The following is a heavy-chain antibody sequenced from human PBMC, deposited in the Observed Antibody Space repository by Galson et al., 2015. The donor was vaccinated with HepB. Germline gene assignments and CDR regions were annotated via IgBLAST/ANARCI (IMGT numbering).Heavy chain of an antibody. CDR3: ARAAPAATLGAFDI. CDR1: GYTFTSYG. Sequence: SVKVSCKASGYTFTSYGISWVRQAPGQGLEWMGWISAYNGNTNYAQKLQGRVTMTTDTSTSTAYMELRSLRSDDTAVYYCARAAPAATLGAFDIWGQGTVVTVSS. D-gene: IGHD2-2*01. CDR2: ISAYNGNT. J-gene: IGHJ3*02. V-gene: IGHV1-18*01.